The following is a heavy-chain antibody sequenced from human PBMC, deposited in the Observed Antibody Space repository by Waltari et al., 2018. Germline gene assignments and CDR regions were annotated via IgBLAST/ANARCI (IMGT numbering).Heavy chain of an antibody. CDR2: VWYDGIKK. CDR1: GFSFRDFG. Sequence: QLQLVESGGGVVQPGRSRRLACRASGFSFRDFGLLWVRQAPGKGLEWVAVVWYDGIKKNYADSVKGRFTIFRDNSRNTLDLQMNSLRVEDTAVYYCAKATYSGTYFDAFDVWGRGTMVTVSS. D-gene: IGHD1-26*01. J-gene: IGHJ3*01. V-gene: IGHV3-33*03. CDR3: AKATYSGTYFDAFDV.